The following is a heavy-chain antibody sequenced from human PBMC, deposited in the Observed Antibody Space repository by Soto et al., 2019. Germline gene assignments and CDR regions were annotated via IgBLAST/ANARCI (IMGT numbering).Heavy chain of an antibody. J-gene: IGHJ4*02. Sequence: QVLLQESGPGLVQPSGTLSLSCVVSGVSIGSNFYWGWVRQPPGKGLEWLGDMSHIGSVNYNPSLTRRVTISMDKSQNQFSLKLNSVPAADTAVSYCARSLGWYAIDYWGQGTLVIVSS. CDR1: GVSIGSNFY. CDR3: ARSLGWYAIDY. D-gene: IGHD6-19*01. CDR2: MSHIGSV. V-gene: IGHV4-4*02.